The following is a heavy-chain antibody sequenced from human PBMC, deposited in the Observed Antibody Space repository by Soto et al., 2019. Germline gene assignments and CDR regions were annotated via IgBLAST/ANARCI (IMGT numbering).Heavy chain of an antibody. Sequence: GGSLRLSCAASGFTFDYYWMHWVRQAPGKGLVWVSRIYSDGTSTTYADSVKGRFTISRDNAKNTVSLQMNSLRAEDTAVYYCGRVASSSSWTPDYLGQGTLVTVSS. J-gene: IGHJ4*02. V-gene: IGHV3-74*01. CDR2: IYSDGTST. D-gene: IGHD6-13*01. CDR3: GRVASSSSWTPDY. CDR1: GFTFDYYW.